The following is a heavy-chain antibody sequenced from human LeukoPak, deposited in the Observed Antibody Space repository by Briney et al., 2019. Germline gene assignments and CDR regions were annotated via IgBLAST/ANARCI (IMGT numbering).Heavy chain of an antibody. Sequence: ASVKVSCKASGYTFTGYYMHWVRQAPGQGLEWMGWINPNSGGTNYAQKFQGRVTMTRDTSISTAYMELSRLTSDDTAVYYCARLKGSSRSSWDVGDYWGQGTLVAVSS. D-gene: IGHD6-13*01. CDR2: INPNSGGT. J-gene: IGHJ4*02. V-gene: IGHV1-2*02. CDR1: GYTFTGYY. CDR3: ARLKGSSRSSWDVGDY.